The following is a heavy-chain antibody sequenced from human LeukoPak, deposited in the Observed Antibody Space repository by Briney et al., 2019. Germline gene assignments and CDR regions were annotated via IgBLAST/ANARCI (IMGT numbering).Heavy chain of an antibody. Sequence: GGSLRLSCSASGFTFNNFAMHWVRQAPGKGLEYVSGINNDGGSSYFADSVKSRFTISRDNSVNTLYLQMSSPRPEDTAVYYCVKTMVTFGGVIRTDAFDIWGHGTLVTVSS. CDR1: GFTFNNFA. J-gene: IGHJ3*02. CDR2: INNDGGSS. V-gene: IGHV3-64D*08. D-gene: IGHD3-16*01. CDR3: VKTMVTFGGVIRTDAFDI.